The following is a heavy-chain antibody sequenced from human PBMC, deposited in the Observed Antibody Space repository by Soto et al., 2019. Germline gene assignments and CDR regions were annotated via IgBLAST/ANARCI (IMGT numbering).Heavy chain of an antibody. CDR3: VSGSRYYYGMDV. CDR1: GGTFSSYT. D-gene: IGHD3-10*01. V-gene: IGHV1-69*02. J-gene: IGHJ6*02. Sequence: QVQLVQSGAEVKKPGSSVKVSCKASGGTFSSYTISWVRQAPGQGLEWMGRIIPILGIANYAQKFQGRVTITADKSTSTAYLGLSSLRSEDTAVYYCVSGSRYYYGMDVWGQGPTVTVSS. CDR2: IIPILGIA.